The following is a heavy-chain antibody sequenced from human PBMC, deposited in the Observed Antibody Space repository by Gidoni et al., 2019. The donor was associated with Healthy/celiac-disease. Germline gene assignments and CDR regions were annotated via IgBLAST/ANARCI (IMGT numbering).Heavy chain of an antibody. J-gene: IGHJ4*02. CDR3: AREGTTLRGFDY. CDR2: ISSSGSTI. D-gene: IGHD1-1*01. V-gene: IGHV3-48*03. Sequence: LVESGGGLVQPGGSLRLSCAASGFPFSSYEMNWVRQAPGKGLEWVSYISSSGSTIYYADSVKGRFTISRDNAKNSLYLQMNSLRAEDTAVYYCAREGTTLRGFDYWGQGTLVTVSS. CDR1: GFPFSSYE.